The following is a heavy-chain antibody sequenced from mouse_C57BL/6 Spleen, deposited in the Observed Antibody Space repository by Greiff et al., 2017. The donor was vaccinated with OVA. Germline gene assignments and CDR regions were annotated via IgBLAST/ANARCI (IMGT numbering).Heavy chain of an antibody. J-gene: IGHJ3*01. CDR2: IDPETGGT. CDR3: TRAVLLRSFAY. Sequence: VQLQQSGAELVRPGASVTLSCKASGYTFTDYEMHWVKQTPVHGLEWIGAIDPETGGTAYNQKFKGKAILTADKSSSTAYMELRSLTSEDSAVYYCTRAVLLRSFAYWGQGTLVTVSA. V-gene: IGHV1-15*01. D-gene: IGHD1-1*01. CDR1: GYTFTDYE.